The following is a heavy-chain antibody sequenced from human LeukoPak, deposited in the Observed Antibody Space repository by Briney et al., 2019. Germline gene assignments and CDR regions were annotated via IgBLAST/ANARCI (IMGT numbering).Heavy chain of an antibody. J-gene: IGHJ4*02. Sequence: PGGSLRLSCAASGFTFSSYAMSWVRQAPGKGLEWVSAISGSGGSTYYADSVKGRFTISRDNSKNTLYLQMNSLRAEDTAVYYCAPLGCGGSCYRFDYWGQGTLVTAPS. D-gene: IGHD2-15*01. V-gene: IGHV3-23*01. CDR1: GFTFSSYA. CDR3: APLGCGGSCYRFDY. CDR2: ISGSGGST.